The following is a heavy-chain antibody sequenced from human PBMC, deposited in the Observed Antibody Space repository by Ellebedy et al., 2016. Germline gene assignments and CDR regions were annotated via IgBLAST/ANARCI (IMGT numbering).Heavy chain of an antibody. CDR3: AKRSQFTRISCFDY. D-gene: IGHD2-15*01. V-gene: IGHV3-23*01. CDR1: GFTFSSFG. Sequence: GGSLRLSCEAAGFTFSSFGMSWVRQVPGKGLEWVSGISGSGRRTYNADSVKGRFNISRDNSKNMMYLHMNSLRADDTAVYYCAKRSQFTRISCFDYWGRGTLVTVSS. CDR2: ISGSGRRT. J-gene: IGHJ4*02.